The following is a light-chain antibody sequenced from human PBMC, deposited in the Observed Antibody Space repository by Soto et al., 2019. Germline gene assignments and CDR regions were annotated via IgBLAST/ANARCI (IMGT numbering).Light chain of an antibody. V-gene: IGLV2-14*01. CDR1: SSDVGGYDY. Sequence: QSALTQPASVSGSPGQSITISCTGTSSDVGGYDYVSWYQLHPGKAPKLMVFEVSNRPSGIPDRFSGSKSGTSATLGITGLQTGDEADYYCGTWDSSLSAGVVFGGGTKLTVL. CDR3: GTWDSSLSAGVV. J-gene: IGLJ2*01. CDR2: EVS.